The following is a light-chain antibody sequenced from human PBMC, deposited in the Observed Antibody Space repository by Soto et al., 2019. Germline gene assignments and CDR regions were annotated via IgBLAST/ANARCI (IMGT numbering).Light chain of an antibody. CDR1: SSDIGAGFD. V-gene: IGLV1-40*01. CDR2: GNS. Sequence: QSVLTQPPSVSGAPGQRVTISCTGSSSDIGAGFDVHWYQHLPGTAPKIIIFGNSNRPSGVPGRFSATKSGTSASLAITGLQAEDEGDYYCQSYDSSLSDSTVFGTGTQLTV. CDR3: QSYDSSLSDSTV. J-gene: IGLJ7*01.